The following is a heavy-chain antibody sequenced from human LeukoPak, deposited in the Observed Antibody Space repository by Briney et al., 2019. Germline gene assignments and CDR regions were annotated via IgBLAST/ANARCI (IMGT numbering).Heavy chain of an antibody. CDR1: RFTFSSYS. CDR3: ARQLGGSSGYYFDY. Sequence: PGGSLRLSCAASRFTFSSYSMNWVRQAPGKGLEWVSSISSSSSYIYCADSVKGRFTISRDNAKNSLYLQMNSLRAEDTAVYYCARQLGGSSGYYFDYWGQGTLVTVSS. CDR2: ISSSSSYI. J-gene: IGHJ4*02. D-gene: IGHD3-22*01. V-gene: IGHV3-21*01.